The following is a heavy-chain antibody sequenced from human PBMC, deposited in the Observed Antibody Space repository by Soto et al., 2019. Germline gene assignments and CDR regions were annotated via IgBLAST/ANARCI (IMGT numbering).Heavy chain of an antibody. Sequence: PGGSLRLSCAVSGFTFSSYSMNWVRQAPGKGLEWVSSISSSSSCIYYADSVKGRFTISRDNAKNSLYLQMNSLRAEDTAVYYCARGEYGYYPFDYWGQGTLVTVSS. V-gene: IGHV3-21*01. CDR1: GFTFSSYS. J-gene: IGHJ4*02. CDR3: ARGEYGYYPFDY. D-gene: IGHD3-22*01. CDR2: ISSSSSCI.